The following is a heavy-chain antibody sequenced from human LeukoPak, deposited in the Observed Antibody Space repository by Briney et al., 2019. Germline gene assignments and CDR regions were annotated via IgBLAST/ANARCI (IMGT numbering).Heavy chain of an antibody. D-gene: IGHD6-19*01. J-gene: IGHJ4*02. CDR2: VYFSGST. CDR1: SGSINGYY. Sequence: SETLSLTCTVSSGSINGYYWSWIRLPPGKGLEWIGYVYFSGSTKYNPSLESRVTISLDTSKNQFSLKLSSVTAADTAVYYCARSIAVAGTGIDYWGQGTLVTVSS. CDR3: ARSIAVAGTGIDY. V-gene: IGHV4-59*01.